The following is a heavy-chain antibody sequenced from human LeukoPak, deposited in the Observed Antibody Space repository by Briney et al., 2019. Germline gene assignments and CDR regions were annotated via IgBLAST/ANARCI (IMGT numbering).Heavy chain of an antibody. D-gene: IGHD4-11*01. CDR2: IKATGGST. V-gene: IGHV3-23*01. Sequence: PGGSLRLSCAASGFTFSNYGMSWVRQAPGKGLEWVSSIKATGGSTYYADSVKGRFTISRDNSKNTLDLQMNSLRVEDTALYYCATLSATTGPFWGHGTLVTVST. CDR1: GFTFSNYG. J-gene: IGHJ4*01. CDR3: ATLSATTGPF.